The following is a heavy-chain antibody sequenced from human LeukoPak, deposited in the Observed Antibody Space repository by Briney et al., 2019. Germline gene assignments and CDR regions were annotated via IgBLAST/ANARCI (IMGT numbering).Heavy chain of an antibody. Sequence: SETLSLTCTVSGGSISSYYWSWIRQPPGKGLEWIGYIYYSGSTNYNPSLKSRVTMSVDTSKSQFSLKLSSVTAADTAVYYCASRYYYDSSGTPYDAFDIWGQGTMVTVSS. J-gene: IGHJ3*02. CDR2: IYYSGST. CDR1: GGSISSYY. D-gene: IGHD3-22*01. V-gene: IGHV4-59*08. CDR3: ASRYYYDSSGTPYDAFDI.